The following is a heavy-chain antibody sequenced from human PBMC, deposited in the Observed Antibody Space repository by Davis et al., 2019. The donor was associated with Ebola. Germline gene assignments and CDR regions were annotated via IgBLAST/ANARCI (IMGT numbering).Heavy chain of an antibody. CDR1: VITFSSYA. CDR3: AKGKIASAAARSQWFDP. CDR2: ISGSGSST. D-gene: IGHD6-13*01. J-gene: IGHJ5*02. V-gene: IGHV3-23*01. Sequence: GESLKISCTDSVITFSSYAMTWVRQAPGKGLEWVSAISGSGSSTYYADSVRGRFTISRDNSKKTIYLQMNRLRAEDTAVYYCAKGKIASAAARSQWFDPWGQGILVTVSS.